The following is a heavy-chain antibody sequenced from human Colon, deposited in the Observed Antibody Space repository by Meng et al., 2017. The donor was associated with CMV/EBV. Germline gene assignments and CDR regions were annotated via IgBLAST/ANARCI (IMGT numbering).Heavy chain of an antibody. D-gene: IGHD3-10*01. CDR3: VRGDMVRGVIDL. J-gene: IGHJ5*02. Sequence: GSLRLSCTVSGASVSSGNYYWSWIRQPPGKRLEFIAYKFLRGSANYNPSLSRSTISRDTSKNQVSLQLASVTTADTALYYCVRGDMVRGVIDLWGQGTLVTVSS. V-gene: IGHV4-61*01. CDR2: KFLRGSA. CDR1: GASVSSGNYY.